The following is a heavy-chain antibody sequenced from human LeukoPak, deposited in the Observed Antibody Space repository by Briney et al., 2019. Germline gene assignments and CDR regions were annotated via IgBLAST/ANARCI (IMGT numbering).Heavy chain of an antibody. D-gene: IGHD3-22*01. CDR2: ISGSGSST. CDR1: GFTFTSYA. Sequence: GGSLRLSCAASGFTFTSYAMNWVRQAPGKGLEWVSTISGSGSSTYYVDSVKGRFTISRDNSKNMLYLQMNSLRAEDTAVYYCAKTLGYSGYFSPWGQGTLVTVSS. J-gene: IGHJ5*02. V-gene: IGHV3-23*01. CDR3: AKTLGYSGYFSP.